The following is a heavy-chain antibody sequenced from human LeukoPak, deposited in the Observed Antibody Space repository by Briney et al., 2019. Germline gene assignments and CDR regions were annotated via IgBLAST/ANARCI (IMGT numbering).Heavy chain of an antibody. CDR1: GFTLNRYW. J-gene: IGHJ4*02. Sequence: GGSLRLSCAASGFTLNRYWMSWVRQAPGKGLEWVANINEDGGERHYVDSVKGRFTISRDNAKNSLYLQMNSLRAEDQAVYYCARGGNLENWGGGTLVTVSS. V-gene: IGHV3-7*01. CDR3: ARGGNLEN. CDR2: INEDGGER. D-gene: IGHD1-14*01.